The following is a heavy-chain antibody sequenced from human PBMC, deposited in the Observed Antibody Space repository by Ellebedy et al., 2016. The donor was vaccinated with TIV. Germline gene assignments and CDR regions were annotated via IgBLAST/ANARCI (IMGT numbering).Heavy chain of an antibody. CDR2: INQDGSEK. D-gene: IGHD4-17*01. V-gene: IGHV3-7*01. Sequence: GGSLRLSCAASRFSFSSYWMSWVRQAPGKGLEWVANINQDGSEKHYVDSVKGRLTISRDNAKNSFYRQMNSLRVEVTAVYYCATDGSYGDYLSPTHAFVIWGQGTMVTVSS. CDR1: RFSFSSYW. J-gene: IGHJ3*02. CDR3: ATDGSYGDYLSPTHAFVI.